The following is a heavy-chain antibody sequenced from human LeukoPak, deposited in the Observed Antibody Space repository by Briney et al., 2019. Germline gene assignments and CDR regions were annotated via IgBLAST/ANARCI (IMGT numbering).Heavy chain of an antibody. D-gene: IGHD4-17*01. CDR3: ARVNVDYGPSAFDI. V-gene: IGHV4-34*01. CDR1: GGSFSGYY. CDR2: INHSGST. J-gene: IGHJ3*02. Sequence: PSETLSLTCAVYGGSFSGYYWSWIRQPPGKGLEWIGEINHSGSTNYNPSLKSRVTISVDTSKNQFSLKLSSVTAADTAVYYCARVNVDYGPSAFDIWGQGTMVTVSS.